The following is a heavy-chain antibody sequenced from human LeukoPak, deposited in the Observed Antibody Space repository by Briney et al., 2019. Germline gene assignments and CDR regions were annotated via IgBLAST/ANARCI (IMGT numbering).Heavy chain of an antibody. J-gene: IGHJ1*01. V-gene: IGHV3-53*01. CDR3: AKDDDWGRYKH. CDR1: GFTVSSNY. D-gene: IGHD3-16*01. Sequence: GGSLRLSCAASGFTVSSNYMTWVRQAPGKGLEWVSVIYSDGSTSYADSVKGRFTISRDNSKNTLYLQMNSLRAEDTAVYYCAKDDDWGRYKHWGQGTLVTVSS. CDR2: IYSDGST.